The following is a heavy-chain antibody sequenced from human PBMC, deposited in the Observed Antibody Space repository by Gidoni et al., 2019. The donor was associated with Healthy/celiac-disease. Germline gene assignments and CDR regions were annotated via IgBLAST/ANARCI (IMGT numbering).Heavy chain of an antibody. CDR2: INPNSGGT. J-gene: IGHJ5*02. V-gene: IGHV1-2*02. D-gene: IGHD5-12*01. CDR3: ARDNQQWLRLGFDP. CDR1: GYTFTGYY. Sequence: QVQLVQSGAEVKKPGASVKVSCKASGYTFTGYYMHWVRQAPGQGLEWMGWINPNSGGTTYAQNFQGRVTMTRDTSISTAYMELSRLRSDDTAVYYCARDNQQWLRLGFDPWGQGTLVTVSS.